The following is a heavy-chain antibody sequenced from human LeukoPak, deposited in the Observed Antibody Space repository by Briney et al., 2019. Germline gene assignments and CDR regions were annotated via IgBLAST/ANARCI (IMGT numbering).Heavy chain of an antibody. CDR3: ARVRSGSSAGNYGMDV. Sequence: GSLRLSCAASRFTFSSYWMHWVRQAPGKGLVWVSRINSDGSSTSYADSVKGRFTISRENAKNTLYLQMNSLRAEDTAVYYCARVRSGSSAGNYGMDVWGQGTTVTVSS. J-gene: IGHJ6*02. D-gene: IGHD1-26*01. CDR2: INSDGSST. CDR1: RFTFSSYW. V-gene: IGHV3-74*01.